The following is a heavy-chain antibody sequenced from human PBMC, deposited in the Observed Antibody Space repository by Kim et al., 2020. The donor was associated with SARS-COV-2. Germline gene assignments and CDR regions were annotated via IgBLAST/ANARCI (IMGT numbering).Heavy chain of an antibody. CDR2: VGGGGGST. D-gene: IGHD2-15*01. CDR3: ARGYCTRGSCPGFDW. J-gene: IGHJ4*01. V-gene: IGHV3-23*01. CDR1: GFTFSTYA. Sequence: GGSLRLSCAASGFTFSTYAMSWVRQAPGKELEWVSSVGGGGGSTYYADSVKGRFTISRDDSKNMLYLQMYSLRAEDTAVFYCARGYCTRGSCPGFDWWG.